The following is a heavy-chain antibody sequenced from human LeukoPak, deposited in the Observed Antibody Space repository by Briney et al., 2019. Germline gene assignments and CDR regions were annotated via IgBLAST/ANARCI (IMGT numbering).Heavy chain of an antibody. J-gene: IGHJ6*02. CDR3: ARGSYTAMVTGYYYGMDV. D-gene: IGHD5-18*01. Sequence: ASVKVSCTASGGTFSSYAISWVRQAPGQGLEWMGGIIPIFGTANYAQKFQGRVTITADESTSTAYMKLSSLRSEDTAVYYCARGSYTAMVTGYYYGMDVWGQGATVTVSS. V-gene: IGHV1-69*13. CDR1: GGTFSSYA. CDR2: IIPIFGTA.